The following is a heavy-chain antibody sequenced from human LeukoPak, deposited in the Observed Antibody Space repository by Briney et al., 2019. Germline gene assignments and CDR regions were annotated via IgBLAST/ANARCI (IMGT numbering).Heavy chain of an antibody. CDR3: AKDTNWNYDWFDP. D-gene: IGHD1-7*01. V-gene: IGHV3-7*01. Sequence: GGSLRLSCAASGFTFSSYWMSWVRQAPGKGLEWVANIKQDGSEKYYVDSVKGRFTISRDNAKNSLYLQMNSLRAEDTAVYYCAKDTNWNYDWFDPWGQGTLVTVSS. CDR2: IKQDGSEK. CDR1: GFTFSSYW. J-gene: IGHJ5*02.